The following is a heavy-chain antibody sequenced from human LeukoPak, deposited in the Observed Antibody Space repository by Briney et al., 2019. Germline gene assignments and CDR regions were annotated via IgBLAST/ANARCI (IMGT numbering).Heavy chain of an antibody. D-gene: IGHD1-26*01. CDR1: GGTFSSYA. Sequence: GSSVKVSCKASGGTFSSYAISWVRQAPGQGLEWMGRIIPILGIANYAQKFQGRVTTTADKSTSTAYMELSSLRSEDTAVYYCARIGSYFPLFDYWGQGTLVTVSS. J-gene: IGHJ4*02. CDR3: ARIGSYFPLFDY. CDR2: IIPILGIA. V-gene: IGHV1-69*04.